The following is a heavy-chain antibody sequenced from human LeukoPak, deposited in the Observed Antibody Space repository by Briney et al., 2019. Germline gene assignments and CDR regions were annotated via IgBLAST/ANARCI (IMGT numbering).Heavy chain of an antibody. Sequence: GGSLRLSCAASGFTFSSYWMHWVRQAPGKGLVWVSRINTDGSSTSYADSVKGRFTISRDNAKNTLYLQMNSLRAEDTAVYYCAKDGNYDILTGYPDYWGQGTLVTVSS. CDR2: INTDGSST. CDR3: AKDGNYDILTGYPDY. V-gene: IGHV3-74*01. CDR1: GFTFSSYW. D-gene: IGHD3-9*01. J-gene: IGHJ4*02.